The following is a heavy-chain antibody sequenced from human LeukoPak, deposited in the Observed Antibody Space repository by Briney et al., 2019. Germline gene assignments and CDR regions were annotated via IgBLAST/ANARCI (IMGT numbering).Heavy chain of an antibody. CDR2: FYYTGST. CDR3: ARGGNALDY. J-gene: IGHJ4*02. D-gene: IGHD4-23*01. Sequence: PSETLSLTCTVSGGSISTYYWSWIRQPPGKGLDWIGSFYYTGSTNYNPSLRSRVTISLDTSKNQISLRLSSVTAADTAVYYCARGGNALDYWGRGTLVTVSS. CDR1: GGSISTYY. V-gene: IGHV4-59*01.